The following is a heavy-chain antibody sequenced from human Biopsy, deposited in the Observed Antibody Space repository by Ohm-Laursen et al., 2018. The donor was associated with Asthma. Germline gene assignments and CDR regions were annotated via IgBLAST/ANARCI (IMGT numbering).Heavy chain of an antibody. Sequence: SVKVSCKSLGGTFNTYVIGWVRQAPGQGLEWMGGINSVFGTTSYPQKFQDRVTITADDSTSTVYMELSSLRSEDTAVYYCARKAGSCISRTCYSLDFWGQGTLITVSS. V-gene: IGHV1-69*13. CDR2: INSVFGTT. CDR3: ARKAGSCISRTCYSLDF. J-gene: IGHJ4*02. CDR1: GGTFNTYV. D-gene: IGHD2-2*01.